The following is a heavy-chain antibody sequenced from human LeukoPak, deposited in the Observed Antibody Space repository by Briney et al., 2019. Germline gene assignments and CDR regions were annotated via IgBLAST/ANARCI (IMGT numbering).Heavy chain of an antibody. V-gene: IGHV3-21*01. J-gene: IGHJ1*01. Sequence: GGSLRLSCAASGFTFSSYSMNWVRQAPGKGLEWVSSVSSSSSYIYYADSVKGRFTISRDNAKNSLYLQMNSLRAEDTAVYYCARDEYSSSWYLYFQHWGQGTLVTVSS. CDR2: VSSSSSYI. D-gene: IGHD6-13*01. CDR3: ARDEYSSSWYLYFQH. CDR1: GFTFSSYS.